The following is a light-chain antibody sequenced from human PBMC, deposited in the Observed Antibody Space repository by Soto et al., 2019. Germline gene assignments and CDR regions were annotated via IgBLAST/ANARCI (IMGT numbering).Light chain of an antibody. Sequence: EIVLTQSPATLSLSPGERATLSCRASQSISSYLAWYQQKPDQAPRLLIYDASNRATGIPARFSGSGSGTDFTLTISSLEPDDFAFYYWHQRSTWPFTFGPGTKVDIK. J-gene: IGKJ3*01. CDR2: DAS. V-gene: IGKV3-11*01. CDR1: QSISSY. CDR3: HQRSTWPFT.